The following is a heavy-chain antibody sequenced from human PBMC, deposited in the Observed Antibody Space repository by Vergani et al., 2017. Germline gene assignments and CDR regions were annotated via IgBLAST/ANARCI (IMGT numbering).Heavy chain of an antibody. CDR1: GFSFSDAW. J-gene: IGHJ4*02. CDR3: TTASHYDSSGFRGD. Sequence: EVQLVESGGGLVKPGGSLRLSCAASGFSFSDAWMSWVRQAPGKGLEWVGRVRSKTDGGTTDYVALVKGRFTISREDSKNTLYLQMDSLETEDTAVYSCTTASHYDSSGFRGDWGQGTLVTVSS. V-gene: IGHV3-15*01. D-gene: IGHD3-22*01. CDR2: VRSKTDGGTT.